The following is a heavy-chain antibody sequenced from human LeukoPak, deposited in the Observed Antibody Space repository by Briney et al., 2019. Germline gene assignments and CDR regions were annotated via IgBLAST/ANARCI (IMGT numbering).Heavy chain of an antibody. CDR1: GGSFSGYY. CDR2: INHSGST. J-gene: IGHJ5*02. V-gene: IGHV4-34*01. D-gene: IGHD1-26*01. CDR3: VRGEWELPYYPWFDP. Sequence: SETLSLTCAVYGGSFSGYYWSWIRQPPGKGLEWIGEINHSGSTNYNPSLKSRVTISVDTSKNQFSLKLSSVTAADTAVYYCVRGEWELPYYPWFDPWGQGTLVTVSS.